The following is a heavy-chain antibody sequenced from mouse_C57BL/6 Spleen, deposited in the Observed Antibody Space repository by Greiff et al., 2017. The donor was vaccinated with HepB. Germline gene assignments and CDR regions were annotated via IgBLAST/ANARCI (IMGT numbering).Heavy chain of an antibody. D-gene: IGHD1-1*01. CDR3: ARAYAGYFDY. J-gene: IGHJ2*01. CDR1: GYTFTSYW. Sequence: QVHVKQPGAELVKPGASVKLSCKASGYTFTSYWMQWVKQRPGQGLEWIGEIDPSDSYTNYNQKFKGKATLTVDTSSSTAYMQLSSLTSEDSAVYYCARAYAGYFDYWGQGTTLTVSS. CDR2: IDPSDSYT. V-gene: IGHV1-50*01.